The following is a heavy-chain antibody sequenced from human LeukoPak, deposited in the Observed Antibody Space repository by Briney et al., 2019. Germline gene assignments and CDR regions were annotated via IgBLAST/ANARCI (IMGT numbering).Heavy chain of an antibody. CDR1: GGSFSGYY. D-gene: IGHD3-22*01. CDR3: ASLAPTNYYYDSSGYSRLYYFDY. J-gene: IGHJ4*02. V-gene: IGHV4-34*01. CDR2: INHSGST. Sequence: SETLSLTCAVYGGSFSGYYWSWIRQPPGKGLEWIGEINHSGSTNYNPSLKSRVTISVDTSKNQFSLKLSSVTAADTAVYYCASLAPTNYYYDSSGYSRLYYFDYWGQGTLVTVSS.